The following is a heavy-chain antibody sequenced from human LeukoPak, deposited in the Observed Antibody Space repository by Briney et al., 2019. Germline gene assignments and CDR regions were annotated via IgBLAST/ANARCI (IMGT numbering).Heavy chain of an antibody. Sequence: PSETLSLTCTVSGDSISNYYWSWIRQPPGKGLEWIGYIYYSGSTKYNPSLKSRVIISVDTSKNQFSLRLSSVTAADTAVYYCARFHYYGSGLSSYFDYWGQGILVTVSS. D-gene: IGHD3-10*01. CDR1: GDSISNYY. CDR2: IYYSGST. V-gene: IGHV4-59*01. J-gene: IGHJ4*02. CDR3: ARFHYYGSGLSSYFDY.